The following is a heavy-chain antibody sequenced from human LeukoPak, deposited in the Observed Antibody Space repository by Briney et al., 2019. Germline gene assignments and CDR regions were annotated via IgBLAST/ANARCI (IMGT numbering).Heavy chain of an antibody. D-gene: IGHD3-22*01. CDR1: GGSISSYY. J-gene: IGHJ4*02. Sequence: SETLSLTRTVSGGSISSYYWSWIRQPPGKGLEWIGYIYYSGSTNYNPSLKSRVTISVDTSKNQFSLKLSSVTAADTAVYYCAREHNDSSGYYYYFDYWGQGTLVTVPS. CDR3: AREHNDSSGYYYYFDY. CDR2: IYYSGST. V-gene: IGHV4-59*12.